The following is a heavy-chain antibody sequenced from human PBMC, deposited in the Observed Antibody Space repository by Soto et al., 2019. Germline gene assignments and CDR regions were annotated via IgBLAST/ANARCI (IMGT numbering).Heavy chain of an antibody. CDR2: ISGSGGST. CDR3: AREVTYYYDSSGYYGGGWFDP. D-gene: IGHD3-22*01. Sequence: PGGSLRLSCAASGFTFSSYAMSWVRQAPGKGLEWVSAISGSGGSTYYADSVKGRFTISRDNSKNTLYLQMNSLRSDDTAVYYCAREVTYYYDSSGYYGGGWFDPWGQGTLVTVSS. V-gene: IGHV3-23*01. CDR1: GFTFSSYA. J-gene: IGHJ5*02.